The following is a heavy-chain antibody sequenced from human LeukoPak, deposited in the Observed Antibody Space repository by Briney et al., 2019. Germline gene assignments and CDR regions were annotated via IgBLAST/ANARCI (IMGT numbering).Heavy chain of an antibody. J-gene: IGHJ6*02. CDR3: ARSYCSGGSCYSRANYYYGMDV. V-gene: IGHV3-13*01. CDR1: GFTFSSYD. CDR2: IGTAGDT. Sequence: GGSLRLSCAASGFTFSSYDMHWVRQATGKGLEWVSAIGTAGDTYYPGSVKGRFTISRENAKNSLYLQMNSLRAGDTAVYYCARSYCSGGSCYSRANYYYGMDVWGQGTTVTVSS. D-gene: IGHD2-15*01.